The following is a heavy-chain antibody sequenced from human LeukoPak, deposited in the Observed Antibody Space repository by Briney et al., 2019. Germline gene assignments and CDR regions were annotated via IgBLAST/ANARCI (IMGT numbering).Heavy chain of an antibody. CDR3: ARDRGVRDYYDSSGH. D-gene: IGHD3-22*01. CDR2: ISASSSYT. V-gene: IGHV3-11*05. J-gene: IGHJ1*01. CDR1: GFTFSDYY. Sequence: PGGSLRLSCAVSGFTFSDYYMSWIRQAPGKGLEWVSYISASSSYTNYADSVKGRFTISRDNAKNSLYLQMNSLRVEDTAVYCCARDRGVRDYYDSSGHWGQGTLVTVSS.